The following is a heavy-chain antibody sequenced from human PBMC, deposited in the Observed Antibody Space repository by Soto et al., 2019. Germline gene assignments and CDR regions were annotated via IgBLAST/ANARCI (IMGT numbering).Heavy chain of an antibody. CDR3: VAYISGYVH. D-gene: IGHD3-22*01. V-gene: IGHV3-72*01. Sequence: PGGSLRLSCAPSGFTFRAHYMDWVRQAPGKGLEWVGRTRNKANSYTTEYAASVKGRFTISRDDSKTSLYLQMNSLKTEDTAVYYCVAYISGYVHWGQGTLVTVSS. CDR2: TRNKANSYTT. J-gene: IGHJ4*02. CDR1: GFTFRAHY.